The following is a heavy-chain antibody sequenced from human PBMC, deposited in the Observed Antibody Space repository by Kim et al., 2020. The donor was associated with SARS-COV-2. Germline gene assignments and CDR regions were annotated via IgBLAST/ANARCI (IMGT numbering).Heavy chain of an antibody. Sequence: SETLSLTCTVSGGSISSGGYYWSWIRQHPGKGLEWIGYIYYSGSTYYNPSLKSRVTISVDTSKNQFSLKLSSVTAADTAVYYCARARYYDILTGYNWYFDLWGRGTLVTVSS. J-gene: IGHJ2*01. CDR1: GGSISSGGYY. V-gene: IGHV4-31*03. D-gene: IGHD3-9*01. CDR3: ARARYYDILTGYNWYFDL. CDR2: IYYSGST.